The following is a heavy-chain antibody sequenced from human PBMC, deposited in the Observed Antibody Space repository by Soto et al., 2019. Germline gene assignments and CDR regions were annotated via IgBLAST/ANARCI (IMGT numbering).Heavy chain of an antibody. CDR3: ARGSTYYDFWSGYSFDP. CDR2: IYHSGST. V-gene: IGHV4-30-2*01. D-gene: IGHD3-3*01. CDR1: GGSISSGGYS. Sequence: PSETLSLTCAVSGGSISSGGYSCSWILQPPGKGLEWIGYIYHSGSTYYNPSLKSRVTISVDRSKNQFSLKLSSVTAADTAVYYCARGSTYYDFWSGYSFDPWGQGTLVTVSS. J-gene: IGHJ5*02.